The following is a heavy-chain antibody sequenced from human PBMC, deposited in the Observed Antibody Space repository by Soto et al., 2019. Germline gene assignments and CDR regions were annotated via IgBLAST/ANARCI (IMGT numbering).Heavy chain of an antibody. CDR1: GYTFTSYA. CDR3: CILTGKLLISVGDY. CDR2: INAGNGNT. D-gene: IGHD3-9*01. Sequence: GASVKVSCKASGYTFTSYAMHWVRQAPGQRLEWMGWINAGNGNTKYSQKFQGRVTITRDTSASTAYMELSSLRSEDTAVYYCCILTGKLLISVGDYWGQGTLVTVSS. V-gene: IGHV1-3*01. J-gene: IGHJ4*02.